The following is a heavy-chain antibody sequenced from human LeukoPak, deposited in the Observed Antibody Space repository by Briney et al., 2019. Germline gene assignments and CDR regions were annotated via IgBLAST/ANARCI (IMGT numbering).Heavy chain of an antibody. J-gene: IGHJ4*02. Sequence: SETLPLTCAVYGGSFSGYYWSWIRQPPGKGLEWIGEINHSGSTNYNPSLKSRVTISVDTSKNQFSLKLSSVTAADTAVYYCARVDDSSGIDYWGQGTLVTVSS. V-gene: IGHV4-34*01. D-gene: IGHD6-19*01. CDR3: ARVDDSSGIDY. CDR1: GGSFSGYY. CDR2: INHSGST.